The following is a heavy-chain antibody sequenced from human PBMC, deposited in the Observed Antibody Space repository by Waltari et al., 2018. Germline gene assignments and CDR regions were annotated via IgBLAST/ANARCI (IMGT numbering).Heavy chain of an antibody. V-gene: IGHV4-34*01. Sequence: QVQLQQWGAGLLKPSETLSLTCAVYGGSFSGYYWSWIRQPPGKGLEWIGEINHSGSTNYNPSLKSRVTISVDTSKNQFSLKLSSVTAADTAVYYCARGGRVVPAAMLIYYYYYMDVWSKGTTVTVSS. CDR3: ARGGRVVPAAMLIYYYYYMDV. D-gene: IGHD2-2*01. CDR1: GGSFSGYY. CDR2: INHSGST. J-gene: IGHJ6*03.